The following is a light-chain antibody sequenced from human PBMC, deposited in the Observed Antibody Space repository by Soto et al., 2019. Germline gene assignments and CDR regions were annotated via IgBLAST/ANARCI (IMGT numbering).Light chain of an antibody. CDR2: ANS. Sequence: QSALTQPPSVSGAPGQRVTISCGGSSSNIGAGYDVHWYQQLPGTAPKLLIFANSNRPSGVPDRFTASKSATSASLAITGLQAEDEADYYCQSYDSSLSGWVFGGGTKLTVL. J-gene: IGLJ3*02. V-gene: IGLV1-40*01. CDR1: SSNIGAGYD. CDR3: QSYDSSLSGWV.